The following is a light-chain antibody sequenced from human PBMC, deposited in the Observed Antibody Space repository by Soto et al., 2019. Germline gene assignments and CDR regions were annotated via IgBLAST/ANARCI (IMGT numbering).Light chain of an antibody. Sequence: DIQMTQSHSVSASVGDRVTITCRASQGISSWLAWYQQKPGKAPKLLIYAASSLQSGVPSRFSRSGSRTDFTLTISSLQPEDFATYYCQQANSFPITLGQGKRLEIK. CDR3: QQANSFPIT. CDR2: AAS. CDR1: QGISSW. V-gene: IGKV1-12*01. J-gene: IGKJ5*01.